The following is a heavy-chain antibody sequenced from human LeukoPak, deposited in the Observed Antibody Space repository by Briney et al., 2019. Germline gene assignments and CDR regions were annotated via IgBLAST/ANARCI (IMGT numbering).Heavy chain of an antibody. V-gene: IGHV3-53*01. Sequence: GGSLRLSCAASEFIVSSYSMSWVRQAPGKGLEWVSVLYSGYTTYYADSVKGRFTISRDNSKNTLYLQMNSLRAEDTAVYYCARERYPNYYDSSGAFDIWGQGTMVTVSS. D-gene: IGHD3-22*01. CDR3: ARERYPNYYDSSGAFDI. CDR2: LYSGYTT. J-gene: IGHJ3*02. CDR1: EFIVSSYS.